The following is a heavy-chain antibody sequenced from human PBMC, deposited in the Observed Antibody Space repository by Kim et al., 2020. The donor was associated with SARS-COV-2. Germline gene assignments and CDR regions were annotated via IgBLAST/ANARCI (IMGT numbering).Heavy chain of an antibody. J-gene: IGHJ4*02. CDR3: ARDRGFGEVYFDY. V-gene: IGHV4-31*02. Sequence: YNPSLKSRVTISVDTSKNQFSLKLSSVTAADTAVYYCARDRGFGEVYFDYWGQGTLVTVSS. D-gene: IGHD3-10*01.